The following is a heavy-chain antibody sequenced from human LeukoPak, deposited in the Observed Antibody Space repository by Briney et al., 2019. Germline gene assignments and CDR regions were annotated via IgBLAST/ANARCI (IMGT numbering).Heavy chain of an antibody. Sequence: PGGSLRLSCAASGFTFSSYSMNWVRQAPGKGLEWVSSISSSSSYIYYADSVKGRFTISRNNAKNSLYLQMNSLRAEDTAVYYCARDNEWLVYGAFDIWGQGTMVTVSS. CDR3: ARDNEWLVYGAFDI. CDR1: GFTFSSYS. J-gene: IGHJ3*02. D-gene: IGHD6-19*01. V-gene: IGHV3-21*01. CDR2: ISSSSSYI.